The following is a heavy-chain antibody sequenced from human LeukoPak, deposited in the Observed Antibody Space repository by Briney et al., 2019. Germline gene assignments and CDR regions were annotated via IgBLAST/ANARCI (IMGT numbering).Heavy chain of an antibody. CDR2: IKQDGSEK. J-gene: IGHJ4*02. Sequence: GGSLRLSCAASGFTFSTYWMSWVRQAPGAGLEWVASIKQDGSEKSYVDSVKGRLTISRDNAKNSLYLQMNSLRAEDTAVYYCARGGYRLLWYWGQGTLVTVSS. CDR1: GFTFSTYW. V-gene: IGHV3-7*04. D-gene: IGHD2-2*01. CDR3: ARGGYRLLWY.